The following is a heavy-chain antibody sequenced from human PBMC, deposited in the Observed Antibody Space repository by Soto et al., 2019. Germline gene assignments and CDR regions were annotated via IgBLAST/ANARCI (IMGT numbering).Heavy chain of an antibody. V-gene: IGHV3-23*01. J-gene: IGHJ4*02. CDR3: AKDRDGYPYYFDY. D-gene: IGHD5-12*01. CDR1: GFTVSSYA. CDR2: ISGSGGST. Sequence: PGGSLRLSCAASGFTVSSYAMSWVRQAPGKGLEWVSAISGSGGSTYYADSVKGRFTISRDNSKNTLYLQMNSLRAEDTAVYYCAKDRDGYPYYFDYWGQGTLVTVSS.